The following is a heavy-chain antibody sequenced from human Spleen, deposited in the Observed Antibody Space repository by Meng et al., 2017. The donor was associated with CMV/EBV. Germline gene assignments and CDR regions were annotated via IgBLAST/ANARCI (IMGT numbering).Heavy chain of an antibody. CDR3: ARDRRAAAGRYFDY. D-gene: IGHD6-13*01. V-gene: IGHV3-21*01. CDR2: ISGTRSYI. J-gene: IGHJ4*02. Sequence: GESLKISCAASGFTFSSYSMNWVRQAPGKGLEWVSFISGTRSYIYYADSVKGRFTISRDNAKNSLYLQMNSLRAEDTAVYYCARDRRAAAGRYFDYWGQGTLVTVSS. CDR1: GFTFSSYS.